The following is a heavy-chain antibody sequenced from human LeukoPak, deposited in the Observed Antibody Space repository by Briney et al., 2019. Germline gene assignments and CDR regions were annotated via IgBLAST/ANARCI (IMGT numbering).Heavy chain of an antibody. D-gene: IGHD3-10*01. J-gene: IGHJ3*02. CDR1: GFRFNAFA. Sequence: GSSQTLSCTASGFRFNAFAIHWVREAPGKGLEWVSGVGWDGTSVAYADSVKGRFTISRDNAQNSVYLQMNSLRIEDTALYYCAKGLYGLGILTYDGFDIWGQGTMVTVSS. V-gene: IGHV3-9*01. CDR2: VGWDGTSV. CDR3: AKGLYGLGILTYDGFDI.